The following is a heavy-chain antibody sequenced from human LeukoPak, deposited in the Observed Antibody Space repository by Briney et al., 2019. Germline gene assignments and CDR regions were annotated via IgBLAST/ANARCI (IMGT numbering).Heavy chain of an antibody. Sequence: SETLSLTCTVSGGSISSYYWSWIRQPAGKGLEWIGRIYTSGSTNYNPSPTSRVTMSVDTSKNQFSLKLSSVTAADTAVYYCAREAHGSGPIDYWGQGTLVTVSS. CDR1: GGSISSYY. J-gene: IGHJ4*02. CDR2: IYTSGST. D-gene: IGHD3-10*01. CDR3: AREAHGSGPIDY. V-gene: IGHV4-4*07.